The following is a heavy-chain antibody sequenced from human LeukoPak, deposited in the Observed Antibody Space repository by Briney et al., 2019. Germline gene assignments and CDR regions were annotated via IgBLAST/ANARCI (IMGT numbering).Heavy chain of an antibody. D-gene: IGHD3-10*01. CDR1: GFTFSSYW. CDR2: ISPDGSSA. J-gene: IGHJ4*02. V-gene: IGHV3-74*01. Sequence: GGSLRLSCAASGFTFSSYWMHWVRQAPGKGLEWVSRISPDGSSALYADSVKGRFTISRDNAKNSLYLQMSSLRDEDTAVYYCARTYHYGGGSFPPHHYFDFWGQGTLVTVSS. CDR3: ARTYHYGGGSFPPHHYFDF.